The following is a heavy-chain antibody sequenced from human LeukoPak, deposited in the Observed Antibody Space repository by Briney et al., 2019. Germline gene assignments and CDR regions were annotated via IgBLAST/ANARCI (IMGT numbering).Heavy chain of an antibody. J-gene: IGHJ4*02. CDR2: IIPILGTA. CDR3: ARDGGPAAATGYFDY. V-gene: IGHV1-69*05. CDR1: GGTFSSYA. Sequence: SVKVSCRASGGTFSSYAISWVRQAPGQGLEWMGGIIPILGTANYAQKFQGRVTITTDESTSTAYMELSSLRSEDTAVYYCARDGGPAAATGYFDYWGQGTLVTVSS. D-gene: IGHD2-2*01.